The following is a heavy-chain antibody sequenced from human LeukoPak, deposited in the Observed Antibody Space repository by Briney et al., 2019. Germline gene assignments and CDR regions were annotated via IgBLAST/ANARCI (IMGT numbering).Heavy chain of an antibody. CDR3: ARGVLYSNGWCMRGYFDY. CDR2: ISSSGDAI. CDR1: GFTFSSYE. D-gene: IGHD6-19*01. Sequence: PGGSLRLSCAASGFTFSSYEMNWVRQAPGKGLEWVSYISSSGDAIYYADSVEGRFTFSRDDAKNSLYLQMNSLRAEDTAVYYCARGVLYSNGWCMRGYFDYWGQGTLVTVSS. V-gene: IGHV3-48*03. J-gene: IGHJ4*02.